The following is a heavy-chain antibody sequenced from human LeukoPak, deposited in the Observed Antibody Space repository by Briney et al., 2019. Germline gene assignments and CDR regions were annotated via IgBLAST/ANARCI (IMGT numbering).Heavy chain of an antibody. CDR3: ARDGSSWFYFDY. Sequence: PSETLSLTCTVSGGSISSYYWSWIRQPPGKGLEWIGYIYYSGSTNYNPSLKSRVRISVDTSKNQFSLKLSSVTAADTAVYYCARDGSSWFYFDYWGQGTLVTVSS. CDR1: GGSISSYY. CDR2: IYYSGST. J-gene: IGHJ4*02. D-gene: IGHD6-13*01. V-gene: IGHV4-59*01.